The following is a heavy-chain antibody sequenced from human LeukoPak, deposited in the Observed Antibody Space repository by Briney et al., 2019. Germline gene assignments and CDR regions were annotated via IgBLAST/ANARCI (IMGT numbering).Heavy chain of an antibody. D-gene: IGHD2-15*01. CDR3: ARYQGYCSGGSCYHYFDY. CDR1: GGSISSSSYY. J-gene: IGHJ4*02. Sequence: PSETLSLTCTVYGGSISSSSYYWGWIRQPPGKGLERIGSIYYSGSTYYNPSLKSRVTISVDTSKNQFSLKLSSVTAADTAVYYCARYQGYCSGGSCYHYFDYWGQGTLVTVSS. CDR2: IYYSGST. V-gene: IGHV4-39*01.